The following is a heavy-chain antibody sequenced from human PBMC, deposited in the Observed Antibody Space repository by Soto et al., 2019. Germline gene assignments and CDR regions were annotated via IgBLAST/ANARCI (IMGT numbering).Heavy chain of an antibody. V-gene: IGHV4-59*08. J-gene: IGHJ4*02. D-gene: IGHD4-17*01. CDR1: GGSISSYY. Sequence: SETLSLTCTVSGGSISSYYWSWIRQPPGKGLEWIGYIYYSGSTNYNPSLKSRVTISVDTSKNQFSLKLSSVTAADTAVYYCARLVNVLRTVTTPYYFDYWGQGTLVTVSS. CDR3: ARLVNVLRTVTTPYYFDY. CDR2: IYYSGST.